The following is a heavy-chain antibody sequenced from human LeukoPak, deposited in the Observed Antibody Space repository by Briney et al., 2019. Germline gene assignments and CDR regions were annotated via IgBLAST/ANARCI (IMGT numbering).Heavy chain of an antibody. J-gene: IGHJ4*02. Sequence: PGGTLRLSCAASGLTFNNYWMSWVRQAPGKGLEWVANIKQDGTEKNYVDSVKGRFTISRDNTRNSLYFQMKSLRADDAAVYYCARQRWIQLWYFDYWGQGALVTVSS. D-gene: IGHD5-18*01. CDR1: GLTFNNYW. CDR2: IKQDGTEK. CDR3: ARQRWIQLWYFDY. V-gene: IGHV3-7*05.